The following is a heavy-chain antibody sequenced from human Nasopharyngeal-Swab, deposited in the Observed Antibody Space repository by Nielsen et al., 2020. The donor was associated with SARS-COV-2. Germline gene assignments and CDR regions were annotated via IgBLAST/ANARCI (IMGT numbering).Heavy chain of an antibody. D-gene: IGHD3-10*01. J-gene: IGHJ3*02. CDR3: ARENNYGSPAAFDI. V-gene: IGHV3-21*01. CDR1: GFSFSTYS. Sequence: GGSLRLSCAASGFSFSTYSMNWVRQAPGKELEWVSSIRSSSTYIDYADSVKGRFTISRDNAKNLLYLQMNSLRAEDTAVYYCARENNYGSPAAFDIWGQGTMVTVSS. CDR2: IRSSSTYI.